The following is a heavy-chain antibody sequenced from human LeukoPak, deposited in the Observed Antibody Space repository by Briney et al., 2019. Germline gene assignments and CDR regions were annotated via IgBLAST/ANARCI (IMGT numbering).Heavy chain of an antibody. J-gene: IGHJ5*02. CDR3: ALALRYFDTNNWFDP. V-gene: IGHV4-39*01. D-gene: IGHD3-9*01. CDR2: IYYSGNT. Sequence: PSETLSLTCTVSGGSISSSSYCWGWIRQPPGKGLEWIGSIYYSGNTYYNPSLKSRVTISVDTSKNQFSLKPSPVTAADTAVYYCALALRYFDTNNWFDPWGQGTLVTVSS. CDR1: GGSISSSSYC.